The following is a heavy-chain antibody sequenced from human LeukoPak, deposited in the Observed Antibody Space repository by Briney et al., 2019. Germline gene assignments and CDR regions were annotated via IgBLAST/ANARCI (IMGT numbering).Heavy chain of an antibody. V-gene: IGHV7-4-1*02. J-gene: IGHJ6*02. CDR2: INTNTGNP. Sequence: ASVTVSCTASGYTFTSYAMNWVRQAPGQGLEWMGWINTNTGNPTYAQGFTGRFVFSLDTSVSTAYLQISSLKAEDTAVYYCARKGEYDFWSGSLAAYYYYYGMDVWGQGTTVTVSS. CDR3: ARKGEYDFWSGSLAAYYYYYGMDV. CDR1: GYTFTSYA. D-gene: IGHD3-3*01.